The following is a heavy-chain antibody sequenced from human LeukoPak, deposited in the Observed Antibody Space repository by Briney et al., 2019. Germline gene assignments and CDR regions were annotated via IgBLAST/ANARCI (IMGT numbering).Heavy chain of an antibody. Sequence: GGSLRLSCAVSGITLSNYGMTWVRRAPGKGLEWVAGISGSGGSTNYADSVKGRFTISRDNSRDTLYLQMHSLRAEDTAFYFCAKRGVVIRVILVGFHKEAYYFESWGQGALVTVSS. CDR1: GITLSNYG. CDR3: AKRGVVIRVILVGFHKEAYYFES. J-gene: IGHJ4*02. D-gene: IGHD3/OR15-3a*01. CDR2: ISGSGGST. V-gene: IGHV3-23*01.